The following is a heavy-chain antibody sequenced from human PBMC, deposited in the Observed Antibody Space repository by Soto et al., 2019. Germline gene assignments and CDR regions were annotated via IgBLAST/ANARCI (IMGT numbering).Heavy chain of an antibody. CDR2: IYYSGST. J-gene: IGHJ5*02. Sequence: SETLSLTCTVSGGSISSGGYYWILIRQHPGKGLEWIGYIYYSGSTYYNPSLKSRVTISVDTSKNQFSLKLSSVTAADTAVYYCARHQSHSSSYVDPWGQGTLVTVSS. D-gene: IGHD6-13*01. CDR1: GGSISSGGYY. CDR3: ARHQSHSSSYVDP. V-gene: IGHV4-31*03.